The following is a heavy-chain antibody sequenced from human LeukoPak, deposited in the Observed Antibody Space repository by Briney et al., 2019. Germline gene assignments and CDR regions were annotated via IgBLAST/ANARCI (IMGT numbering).Heavy chain of an antibody. D-gene: IGHD4-17*01. CDR2: ISYDGSNK. CDR3: ARGMTTVTTLDY. Sequence: GGSLRLSCAASGFTLSSYGMHWVRQAPGKGLEWVAVISYDGSNKYYADSVKGRFTISRDNSKNTLYLQMNSLRAEDTAVYYCARGMTTVTTLDYWGQGTLVTVSS. V-gene: IGHV3-30*03. J-gene: IGHJ4*02. CDR1: GFTLSSYG.